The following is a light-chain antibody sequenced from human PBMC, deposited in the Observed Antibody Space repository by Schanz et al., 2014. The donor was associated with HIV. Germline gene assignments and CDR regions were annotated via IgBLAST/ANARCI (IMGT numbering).Light chain of an antibody. Sequence: QSVLTQAPSASGTPGQRVTISWSGSSSNPGTNTVNWYQHLPGTAPKLLIYNTYHRPSGVPDRFSGSGSGTSASLAISGLRSEDEADYYCAGWDDSLKVWVFGGGTKLTVL. CDR2: NTY. CDR1: SSNPGTNT. V-gene: IGLV1-44*01. J-gene: IGLJ3*02. CDR3: AGWDDSLKVWV.